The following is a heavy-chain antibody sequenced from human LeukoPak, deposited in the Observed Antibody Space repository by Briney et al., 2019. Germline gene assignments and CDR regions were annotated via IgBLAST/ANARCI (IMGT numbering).Heavy chain of an antibody. V-gene: IGHV4-59*01. CDR2: IYNSGST. Sequence: PSETLSLTCAVSGGSISGYYWSWIRQPPGKGLEWIGYIYNSGSTTYSPSLKSRVTISVDTSKSQFSLRLRSVTAVDTAVYYCARDGLQGSILWGQGTLVTVSS. CDR1: GGSISGYY. D-gene: IGHD4-11*01. CDR3: ARDGLQGSIL. J-gene: IGHJ4*02.